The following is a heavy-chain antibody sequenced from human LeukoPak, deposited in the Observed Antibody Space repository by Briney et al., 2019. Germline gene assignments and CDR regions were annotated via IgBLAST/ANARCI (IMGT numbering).Heavy chain of an antibody. CDR3: ARDYDWAFDF. D-gene: IGHD3-9*01. CDR1: GFPFSSHV. Sequence: GGSLRLSRAASGFPFSSHVLSWVRQAPGKGLEWIAYINHNGEAIYYPDFVKGRFIISRDNAKNSLSLRMNDLRDEDTAVYYCARDYDWAFDFWGQGTRVTVSS. CDR2: INHNGEAI. J-gene: IGHJ4*02. V-gene: IGHV3-48*02.